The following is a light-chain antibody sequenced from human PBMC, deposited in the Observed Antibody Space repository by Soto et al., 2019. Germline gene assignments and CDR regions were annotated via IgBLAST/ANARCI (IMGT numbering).Light chain of an antibody. CDR3: QQYNNWPAT. V-gene: IGKV3-15*01. CDR1: QSVSSN. J-gene: IGKJ1*01. CDR2: GAS. Sequence: EIVLTQSPGTLSLSPWERAALSCRASQSVSSNLAWYQQKPGQAPRLLIYGASTRATGIPARFSGSGSGTEFTLTISSLQSEDFAVYYCQQYNNWPATFGQGTKVDI.